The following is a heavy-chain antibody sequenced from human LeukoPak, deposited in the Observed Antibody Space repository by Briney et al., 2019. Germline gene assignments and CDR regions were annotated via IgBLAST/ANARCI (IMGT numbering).Heavy chain of an antibody. J-gene: IGHJ5*02. D-gene: IGHD2-2*01. CDR3: ARGYLGYCSSTSCVERGYNWFDP. Sequence: SETLSLTCTVSGYSISSGYYWGWIRQPPGKGLEWIGSIYHSGSTNYNPSLKSRVTISVDTSKNQFSLKLSSVTAADTAVYYCARGYLGYCSSTSCVERGYNWFDPWGQGTLVTVSS. V-gene: IGHV4-38-2*02. CDR1: GYSISSGYY. CDR2: IYHSGST.